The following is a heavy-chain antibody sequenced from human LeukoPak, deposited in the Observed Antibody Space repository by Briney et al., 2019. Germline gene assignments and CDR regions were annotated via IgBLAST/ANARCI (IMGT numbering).Heavy chain of an antibody. V-gene: IGHV3-21*01. Sequence: PGGSLRLSCAASGFTFSSYSMNWVRQAPGKGLEWVSSISSSSRYIYYADSVKGRFTISRDNAKNSLYLQMNSLRAEDTAVYYCAREAIEYSSSGWFDPWGQGTLVTVSS. CDR3: AREAIEYSSSGWFDP. J-gene: IGHJ5*02. D-gene: IGHD6-6*01. CDR2: ISSSSRYI. CDR1: GFTFSSYS.